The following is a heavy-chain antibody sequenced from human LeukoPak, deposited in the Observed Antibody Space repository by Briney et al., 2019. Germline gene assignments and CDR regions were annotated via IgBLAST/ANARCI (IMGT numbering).Heavy chain of an antibody. Sequence: SETLSLTCTVSGGSISSSSYYWGWIRQPPGKGLEWIGYIYHSGSTYYNPSLKSRVTISVDRSKNQFSLKLSSVTAADTAVYYCARGDLWFDPWGQGTLVTVSS. V-gene: IGHV4-39*07. CDR3: ARGDLWFDP. CDR1: GGSISSSSYY. CDR2: IYHSGST. J-gene: IGHJ5*02.